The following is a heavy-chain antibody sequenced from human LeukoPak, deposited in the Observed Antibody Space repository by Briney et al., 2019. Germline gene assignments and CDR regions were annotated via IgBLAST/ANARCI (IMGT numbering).Heavy chain of an antibody. CDR3: ARRRDGYKAYYFDY. V-gene: IGHV4-59*01. CDR2: IYYSGGST. CDR1: GGSISSYY. Sequence: PSETLSLTCTVSGGSISSYYWSWIRQPPGRGLEWIGNIYYSGGSTNYNPSLKSRVTISVGTSKNQFSLKLSSVTAADTAVYYCARRRDGYKAYYFDYWGQGTLVTVSS. J-gene: IGHJ4*02. D-gene: IGHD5-24*01.